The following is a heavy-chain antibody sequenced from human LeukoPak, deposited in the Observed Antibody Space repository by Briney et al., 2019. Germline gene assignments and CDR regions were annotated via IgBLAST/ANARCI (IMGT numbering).Heavy chain of an antibody. CDR1: GGSISSYY. V-gene: IGHV4-4*07. CDR3: ARDWSAYGSGRSFDP. Sequence: PSETLSLTCTVSGGSISSYYWSWIRQPAGKGLEWIGRIYTSGSTNYNPSLKSRVTMSVDTSKNQFSLKLSSVTAADTAVYYCARDWSAYGSGRSFDPWGQGTLVTVSS. CDR2: IYTSGST. D-gene: IGHD3-10*01. J-gene: IGHJ5*02.